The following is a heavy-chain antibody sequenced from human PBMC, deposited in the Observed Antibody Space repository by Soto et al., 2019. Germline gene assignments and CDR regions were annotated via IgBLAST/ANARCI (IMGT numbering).Heavy chain of an antibody. CDR3: ARDSGGSQYSYYFDY. V-gene: IGHV1-46*03. CDR2: INPSGGST. CDR1: GGTFSSYA. D-gene: IGHD2-15*01. J-gene: IGHJ4*02. Sequence: ASVKVSCKTSGGTFSSYAISWVRQAPGQGLEWMGIINPSGGSTSYAQKFQGRVTMTRDTSTSTVYMELSSLRSEDTAVYYCARDSGGSQYSYYFDYWGQGTLVTVSS.